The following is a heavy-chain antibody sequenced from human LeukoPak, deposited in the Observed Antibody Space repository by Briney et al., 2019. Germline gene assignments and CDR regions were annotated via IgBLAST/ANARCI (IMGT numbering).Heavy chain of an antibody. CDR3: ARGATFRGTYYMDV. J-gene: IGHJ6*03. V-gene: IGHV4-59*11. Sequence: SSETLSLTCIVSGGPISTHYWSWSRQPPGQGLKGIGYNDYSGSTNYNPSLKSRVTISVDTSKNQFSLKLNSVTAADTAVYYCARGATFRGTYYMDVWGKGTTVTVSS. D-gene: IGHD3-10*01. CDR1: GGPISTHY. CDR2: NDYSGST.